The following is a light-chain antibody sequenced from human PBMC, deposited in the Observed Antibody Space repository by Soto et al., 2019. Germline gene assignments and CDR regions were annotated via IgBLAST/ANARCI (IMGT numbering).Light chain of an antibody. CDR1: QDISNY. J-gene: IGKJ2*01. CDR2: DAS. CDR3: QQYDNLLST. Sequence: DIQMTQSPSSLSASVGDRVTITCQASQDISNYLNWYQQKPGKAPKRLIYDASNLETGVPSRFSGSGSGTDFTFTISSLQPEDIATYYCQQYDNLLSTFGQGTKLEIK. V-gene: IGKV1-33*01.